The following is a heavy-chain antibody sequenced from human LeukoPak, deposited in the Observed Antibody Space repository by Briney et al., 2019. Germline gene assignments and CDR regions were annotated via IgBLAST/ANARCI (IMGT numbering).Heavy chain of an antibody. J-gene: IGHJ4*02. Sequence: SETLSLTCTVSGGSISSYYWSWIRQPPGKGLEWIGYIYYSGSTNYNPSLKSRVTISVDTSKNQFSLKLRSVTAADTAVYYCARYSSGWPGYYFDYWGQGTLVTVSS. CDR2: IYYSGST. V-gene: IGHV4-59*08. D-gene: IGHD6-25*01. CDR1: GGSISSYY. CDR3: ARYSSGWPGYYFDY.